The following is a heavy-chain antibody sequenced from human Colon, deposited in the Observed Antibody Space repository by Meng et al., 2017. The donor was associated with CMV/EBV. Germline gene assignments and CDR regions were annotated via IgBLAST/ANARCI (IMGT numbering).Heavy chain of an antibody. J-gene: IGHJ5*02. Sequence: GYILTSYFSQWVRQVPGQGLEGMGTINTSGGSTSYAKHFQDRVAMTSDTSTSTAYLELSMLSSADTAVYYCALEQRLHLDIRFDPWGQGTLVTVSS. CDR1: GYILTSYF. D-gene: IGHD2-2*03. V-gene: IGHV1-46*01. CDR2: INTSGGST. CDR3: ALEQRLHLDIRFDP.